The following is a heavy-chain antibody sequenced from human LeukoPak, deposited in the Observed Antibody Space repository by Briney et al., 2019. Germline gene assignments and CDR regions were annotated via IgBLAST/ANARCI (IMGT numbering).Heavy chain of an antibody. CDR3: ARGLVGATARRPLSYYYYGMDV. Sequence: SETLSLTCAVYGGSFSGYYWSWIRQPPGKGLEWIGEINHSGSTNYNPSLKSRVTISVDTSKNQFSLKLSSVTAADTAVYYCARGLVGATARRPLSYYYYGMDVWGQGTTVTVSS. CDR2: INHSGST. D-gene: IGHD1-26*01. CDR1: GGSFSGYY. V-gene: IGHV4-34*01. J-gene: IGHJ6*02.